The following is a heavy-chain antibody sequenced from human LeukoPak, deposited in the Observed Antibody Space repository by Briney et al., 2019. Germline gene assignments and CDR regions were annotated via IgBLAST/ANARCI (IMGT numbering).Heavy chain of an antibody. Sequence: SETLSLTCTVSGGSISNYYWSWIRQPPGKGLEWIGHIYYSGSTNYNPSLKGRVTISVDTSKNQFSLKLSSVTAADTAVYYCARGYGYNAIDYWGQGTLVTVSS. CDR3: ARGYGYNAIDY. V-gene: IGHV4-59*01. D-gene: IGHD5-24*01. CDR1: GGSISNYY. J-gene: IGHJ4*02. CDR2: IYYSGST.